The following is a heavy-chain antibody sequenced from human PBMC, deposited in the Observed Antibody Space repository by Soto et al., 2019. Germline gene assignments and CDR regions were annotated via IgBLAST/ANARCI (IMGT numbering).Heavy chain of an antibody. CDR3: ARGEVVALGY. Sequence: QLQLQESGSGLVKPSQTLSLTCAVSGGSISSGGYSWSWIRQPPGKGLECIGYIYHSGSTYYNPTRKCPVTIVVDKSKNQFSLKLSSVTAADTAVYYCARGEVVALGYWGQGTLVTVSS. CDR2: IYHSGST. J-gene: IGHJ4*02. CDR1: GGSISSGGYS. V-gene: IGHV4-30-2*01. D-gene: IGHD2-15*01.